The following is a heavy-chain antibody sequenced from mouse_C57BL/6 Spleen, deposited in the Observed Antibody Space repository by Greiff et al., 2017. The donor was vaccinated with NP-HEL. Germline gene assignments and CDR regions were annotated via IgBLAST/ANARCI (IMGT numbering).Heavy chain of an antibody. V-gene: IGHV2-2*01. CDR3: ARALLLRAMDY. Sequence: VKLMESGPGLVQPSQSLSITCTVSGFSLTSYGVHWVRQSPGKGLEWLGVIWSGGSTDYNAAFISRLSISKDNSKSQVFFKMNSLQADDTAIYYCARALLLRAMDYWGQGTSVTVSS. D-gene: IGHD1-1*01. CDR2: IWSGGST. CDR1: GFSLTSYG. J-gene: IGHJ4*01.